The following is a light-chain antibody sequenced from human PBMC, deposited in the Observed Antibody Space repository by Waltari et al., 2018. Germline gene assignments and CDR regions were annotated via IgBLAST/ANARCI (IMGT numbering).Light chain of an antibody. CDR1: QGISSY. CDR2: AAS. Sequence: IQLTQSPSYLSASVGDRGTITCRASQGISSYLAWYQQKPGKAPKLLIYAASTLQSGVPSRFSGSGSGTDFTLTISSLQPEDFATYYCQQLNSYPPWTFGQGTKVEIK. V-gene: IGKV1-9*01. CDR3: QQLNSYPPWT. J-gene: IGKJ1*01.